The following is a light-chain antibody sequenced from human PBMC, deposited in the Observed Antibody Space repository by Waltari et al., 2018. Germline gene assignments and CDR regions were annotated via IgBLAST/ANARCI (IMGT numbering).Light chain of an antibody. J-gene: IGKJ1*01. Sequence: EIVLTQSPGTASLSPGERVTLSCRASQSVGSSSLAWYQQKPGQAPRLVIYRAARRATGSPDSLSGSGSGTDFSLTISRLEPEDFAVYYCQQHGTLPATFGQGTKVEIK. V-gene: IGKV3-20*01. CDR1: QSVGSSS. CDR3: QQHGTLPAT. CDR2: RAA.